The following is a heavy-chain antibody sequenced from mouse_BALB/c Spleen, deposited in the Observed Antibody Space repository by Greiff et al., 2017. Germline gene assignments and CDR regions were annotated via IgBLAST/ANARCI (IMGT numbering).Heavy chain of an antibody. V-gene: IGHV1-7*01. CDR1: GYTFTSYW. CDR2: INPSTGYT. D-gene: IGHD3-1*01. J-gene: IGHJ4*01. Sequence: VQLQQSGAELAKPGASVKMSCKASGYTFTSYWMHWVKQRPGQGLEWIGYINPSTGYTEYNQKFKDKATLTADKSSSTAYMQLSSLTSEDSAVYYCARKARGTGYAMDYWGQGTSVTVSS. CDR3: ARKARGTGYAMDY.